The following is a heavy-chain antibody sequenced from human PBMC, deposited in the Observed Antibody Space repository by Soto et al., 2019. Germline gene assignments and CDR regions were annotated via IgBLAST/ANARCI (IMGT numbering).Heavy chain of an antibody. CDR1: GFTFRNSE. V-gene: IGHV3-48*03. D-gene: IGHD2-21*02. CDR2: INYSGSNI. Sequence: GGSLRLSCAGSGFTFRNSEMFWVRQAPGKGLEWVSRINYSGSNIYYSKSVKGRFTISRDNAKNSLYLQMNSLTDEDTAIYFCASEALCGADCYFFEYWGPGTLVTVSS. CDR3: ASEALCGADCYFFEY. J-gene: IGHJ4*02.